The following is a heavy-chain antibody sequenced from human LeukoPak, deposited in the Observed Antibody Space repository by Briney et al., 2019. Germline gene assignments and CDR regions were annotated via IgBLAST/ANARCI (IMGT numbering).Heavy chain of an antibody. V-gene: IGHV3-23*01. J-gene: IGHJ6*02. Sequence: GRSLRLSCAASGFTFSSYGMHWVRQAPGKGLEWVSALSGSGGSSYNADSVKGRFTISRDNSKNTLFLQMNRLRAEDTAIYYCAKEPTIAAGVNGMDVWGQGTTVTVSS. D-gene: IGHD6-13*01. CDR2: LSGSGGSS. CDR3: AKEPTIAAGVNGMDV. CDR1: GFTFSSYG.